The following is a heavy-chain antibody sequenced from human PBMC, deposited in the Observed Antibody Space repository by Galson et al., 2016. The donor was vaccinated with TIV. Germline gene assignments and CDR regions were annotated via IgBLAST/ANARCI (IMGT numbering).Heavy chain of an antibody. CDR1: GGSIGSHY. D-gene: IGHD3-16*01. V-gene: IGHV4-4*09. CDR3: ARDDTSIRGTNAFDL. Sequence: LSLTCTVSGGSIGSHYWSWIRQPPGKGPEWIAYISASGRSNYNSYLKSRVSISVDTSMSQTSLKVTSVTAADTAVYYCARDDTSIRGTNAFDLWGQGTMVTVSS. CDR2: ISASGRS. J-gene: IGHJ3*01.